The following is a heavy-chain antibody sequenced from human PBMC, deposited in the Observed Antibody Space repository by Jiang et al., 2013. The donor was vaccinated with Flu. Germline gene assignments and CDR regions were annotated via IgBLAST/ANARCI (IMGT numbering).Heavy chain of an antibody. CDR1: DSPSVAMA. Sequence: VQLLESGEAWSTPGRVPRDSPVQRLDSPSVAMACTGSARLQARGVGWVAVIWYDGSNKYYADSVKGRFTISRDNSKNTLYLQMNSLRAEDTAVYYCARDQAMAHYFDYWGPGNPGHRLL. D-gene: IGHD6-19*01. CDR3: ARDQAMAHYFDY. V-gene: IGHV3-33*01. CDR2: IWYDGSNK. J-gene: IGHJ4*02.